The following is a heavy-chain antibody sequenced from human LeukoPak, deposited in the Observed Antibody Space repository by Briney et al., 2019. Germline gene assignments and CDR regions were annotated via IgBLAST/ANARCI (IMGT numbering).Heavy chain of an antibody. CDR3: ARVACSGGSCYPGQ. CDR2: INPNSGGT. D-gene: IGHD2-15*01. Sequence: ASVKVSCKASGYTFTGYYMHWVRQAPGQGLEWMGWINPNSGGTNYAQKFQGRVTMTRDTPISTAYMELGRLRSEDTAVYYCARVACSGGSCYPGQWGQGTLVTVSS. CDR1: GYTFTGYY. J-gene: IGHJ4*02. V-gene: IGHV1-2*02.